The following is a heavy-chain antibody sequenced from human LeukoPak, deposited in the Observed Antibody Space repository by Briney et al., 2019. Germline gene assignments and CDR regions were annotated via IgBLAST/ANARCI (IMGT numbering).Heavy chain of an antibody. V-gene: IGHV3-23*01. CDR3: AKGRYSYGYVGAFDI. J-gene: IGHJ3*02. Sequence: GGSLRLSCAASGFTFSSSAMSWVRQAPGKGLEWVSSITDGGGFTYYADSVKGRFTISRDNSKNTLYLQMNSLRAEDTAVYYCAKGRYSYGYVGAFDIWGQGTMVTVSS. D-gene: IGHD5-18*01. CDR1: GFTFSSSA. CDR2: ITDGGGFT.